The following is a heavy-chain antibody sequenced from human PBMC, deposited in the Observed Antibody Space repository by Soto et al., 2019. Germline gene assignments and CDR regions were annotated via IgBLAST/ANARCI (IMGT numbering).Heavy chain of an antibody. CDR2: INAGNGNT. Sequence: ASVKVSCKASGYTFTSYAMHWVRQAPGQRLEWMGWINAGNGNTKYSQKFQGRVTITRDTSASTAYMELSSLRSEDTAVYYCALRSGSYYAFDYWGQGTLVTVSS. J-gene: IGHJ4*02. D-gene: IGHD1-26*01. CDR1: GYTFTSYA. V-gene: IGHV1-3*01. CDR3: ALRSGSYYAFDY.